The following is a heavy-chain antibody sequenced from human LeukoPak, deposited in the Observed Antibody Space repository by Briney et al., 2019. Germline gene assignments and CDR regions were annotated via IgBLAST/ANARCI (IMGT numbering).Heavy chain of an antibody. J-gene: IGHJ4*02. D-gene: IGHD7-27*01. CDR3: AKTGERDY. Sequence: PGGSLRLSCAASGFTFNKSWMSWVRQAPGKGPEWVANIKEDGTQKYYVDSVRGRFTISRDNAENSLYLQMSSLRDEDTAVYYCAKTGERDYWGRGTLVTVSS. CDR2: IKEDGTQK. CDR1: GFTFNKSW. V-gene: IGHV3-7*01.